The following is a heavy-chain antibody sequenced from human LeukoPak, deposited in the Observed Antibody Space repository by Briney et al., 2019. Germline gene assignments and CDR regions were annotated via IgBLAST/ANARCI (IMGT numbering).Heavy chain of an antibody. J-gene: IGHJ4*02. CDR1: GGSFSGYY. Sequence: SETLSITCAVYGGSFSGYYWSWIRQPPGKGLEWIGETNHSGSTNYNPSLKSRVTISVDTSKNQFSLKLSSVTAADTAVYYCARLNYYDSSGYYNSKKYYFDYWGQGTLVTVSS. CDR2: TNHSGST. D-gene: IGHD3-22*01. V-gene: IGHV4-34*01. CDR3: ARLNYYDSSGYYNSKKYYFDY.